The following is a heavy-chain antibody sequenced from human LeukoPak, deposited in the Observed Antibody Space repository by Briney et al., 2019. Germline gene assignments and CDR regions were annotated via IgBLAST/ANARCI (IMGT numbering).Heavy chain of an antibody. Sequence: GGSLRLSCAASGFTFSSYAMHWVRQAPGKGLEWVAVISYDGSNKYYADSVKGRFTISRDNSKNTLYLQMNSLRAEDTAVYYCAGDYWGQGTLVTVSS. CDR2: ISYDGSNK. J-gene: IGHJ4*02. CDR1: GFTFSSYA. V-gene: IGHV3-30-3*01. CDR3: AGDY.